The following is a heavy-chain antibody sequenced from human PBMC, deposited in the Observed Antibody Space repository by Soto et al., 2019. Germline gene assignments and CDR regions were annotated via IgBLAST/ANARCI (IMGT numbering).Heavy chain of an antibody. CDR1: GFTFSSYW. CDR2: INSDGSST. V-gene: IGHV3-74*01. D-gene: IGHD6-19*01. CDR3: AREAIIAVAGEYYFDY. J-gene: IGHJ4*02. Sequence: EVQLVESGGGLVQPGGSLRLSCAASGFTFSSYWMHWVRQAPGKGLVWVSRINSDGSSTSYADSVKGRFTISRDNVKNTLYLQMNSLRAEDTAVYYCAREAIIAVAGEYYFDYWGQGTLVTVSS.